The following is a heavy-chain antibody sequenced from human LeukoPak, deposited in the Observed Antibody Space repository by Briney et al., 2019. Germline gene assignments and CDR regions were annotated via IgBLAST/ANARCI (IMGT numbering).Heavy chain of an antibody. D-gene: IGHD6-19*01. J-gene: IGHJ4*02. CDR1: GGSISSYY. V-gene: IGHV4-4*09. Sequence: SETLSLTCTVSGGSISSYYWSWIRQPPGKGLEWIGYIYTSGSTNYNPSLKSRVTISVDTSKNQFSLKLSSVTAADTAVYYCARGSGWYYYWGQGTLLAVSS. CDR3: ARGSGWYYY. CDR2: IYTSGST.